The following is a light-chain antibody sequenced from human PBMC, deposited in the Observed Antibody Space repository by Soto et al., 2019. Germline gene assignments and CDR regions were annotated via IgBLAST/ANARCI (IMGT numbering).Light chain of an antibody. Sequence: TQSRGTLSLFPGERGTLSCRSSQSVSSSYLAWYQQKPGKAPKLLIYDASSLESGVPSRFSGSGSGTEFTLTISSLQPDDFATYYCQQYNTYSPERTFGQGTKVDIK. CDR1: QSVSSS. J-gene: IGKJ1*01. CDR3: QQYNTYSPERT. CDR2: DAS. V-gene: IGKV1-5*01.